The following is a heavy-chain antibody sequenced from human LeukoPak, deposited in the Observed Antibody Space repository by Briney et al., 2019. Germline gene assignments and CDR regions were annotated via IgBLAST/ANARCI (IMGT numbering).Heavy chain of an antibody. J-gene: IGHJ4*02. CDR3: AKVTYGSGTYGAFDY. CDR1: GLTFSSHG. CDR2: ISGSGDNT. D-gene: IGHD3-10*01. V-gene: IGHV3-23*01. Sequence: GGSLILSCAASGLTFSSHGMSWVRQAPGKGLEWVSTISGSGDNTYYADSVKGRFTISRDNSKNTLYLQMNSLRAEDTAVYYCAKVTYGSGTYGAFDYWGQGTLVTVSS.